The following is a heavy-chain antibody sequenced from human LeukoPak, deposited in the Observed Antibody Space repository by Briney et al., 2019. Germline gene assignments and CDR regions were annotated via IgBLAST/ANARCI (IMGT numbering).Heavy chain of an antibody. V-gene: IGHV4-59*08. D-gene: IGHD6-19*01. Sequence: SETLSLTCNVSGGSMNGYYWSWIRQPPGKGLQWIGYIYSSGSTNYNPSLQSRVTISVDTSKNQFSLKVRSVTAADTAVYFCARVRAVAGTPFDYWGQGTLVTVSS. CDR1: GGSMNGYY. CDR2: IYSSGST. J-gene: IGHJ4*02. CDR3: ARVRAVAGTPFDY.